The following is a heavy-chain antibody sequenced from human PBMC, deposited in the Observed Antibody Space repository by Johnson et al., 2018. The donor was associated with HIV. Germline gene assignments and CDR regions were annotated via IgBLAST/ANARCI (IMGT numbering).Heavy chain of an antibody. V-gene: IGHV3-66*02. CDR1: GITVGTNY. D-gene: IGHD1-26*01. Sequence: VQLVESGGGLVQPGGSLRLSCAASGITVGTNYMSWVRQAPGKGLEWVSVIFSVGDVYYADSVKGRFTISRDNSKNSLYLQLNSLRAEDTAVYYCAKGRWEATTYDDAFDIWGQGTMVTISS. CDR3: AKGRWEATTYDDAFDI. J-gene: IGHJ3*02. CDR2: IFSVGDV.